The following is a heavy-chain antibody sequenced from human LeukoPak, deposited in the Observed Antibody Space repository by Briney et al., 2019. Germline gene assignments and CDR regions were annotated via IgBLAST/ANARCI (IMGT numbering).Heavy chain of an antibody. CDR2: IIPIFGTA. D-gene: IGHD3-22*01. J-gene: IGHJ4*02. Sequence: SVKVSCKASGGTFSSYAVSWVRQAPGQGLEWMGGIIPIFGTANYAQKFQGRVTITADESTSTAYMELSSLRSEDTAVYYCARGKKYYDSSGYYFRWGQGTLVTVSS. CDR1: GGTFSSYA. V-gene: IGHV1-69*13. CDR3: ARGKKYYDSSGYYFR.